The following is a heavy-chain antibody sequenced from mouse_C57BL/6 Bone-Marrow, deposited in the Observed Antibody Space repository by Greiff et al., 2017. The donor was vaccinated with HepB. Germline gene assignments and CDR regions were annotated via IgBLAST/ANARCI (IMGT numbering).Heavy chain of an antibody. V-gene: IGHV2-9-1*01. CDR2: IWTGGGT. D-gene: IGHD2-5*01. CDR3: ARGDSNYVGAWFAY. CDR1: GFSLTSYA. Sequence: VQVVESGPGLVAPSQSLSITCTVSGFSLTSYAISWVRQPPGKGLEWLGVIWTGGGTNYNSALKSRLSISKDNSKSQVFLKMNSRQTDDTARYYCARGDSNYVGAWFAYWGQGTLVTVSA. J-gene: IGHJ3*01.